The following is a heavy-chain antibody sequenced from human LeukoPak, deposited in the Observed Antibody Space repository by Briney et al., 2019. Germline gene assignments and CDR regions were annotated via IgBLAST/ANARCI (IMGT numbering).Heavy chain of an antibody. V-gene: IGHV3-21*01. CDR3: ARARPLGYCSGGSCFEFDY. Sequence: GGSLRLSCAASGFTFSSYSMNWVRQSPGKGLEWVSSISSSSSYIYYADSVKGRLTISRDNAKNSLYLQMNSLRAEDTAVYYCARARPLGYCSGGSCFEFDYWGQGTLVTVSS. CDR2: ISSSSSYI. CDR1: GFTFSSYS. J-gene: IGHJ4*02. D-gene: IGHD2-15*01.